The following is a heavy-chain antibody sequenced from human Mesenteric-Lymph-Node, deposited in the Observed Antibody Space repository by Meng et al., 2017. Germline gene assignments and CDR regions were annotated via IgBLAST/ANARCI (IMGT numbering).Heavy chain of an antibody. D-gene: IGHD6-13*01. V-gene: IGHV3-15*01. CDR3: VSWDY. Sequence: EGQVVVSGGDLVKPGESLRLSCAASGFTFSNAWMTWVRQAPGKGLEWVGHIKSKTYGGATDYAAPVKGRFTISRDDSKNTLYLQMNSLKTEDTAVYYCVSWDYWGQGTLVTVSS. CDR1: GFTFSNAW. J-gene: IGHJ4*02. CDR2: IKSKTYGGAT.